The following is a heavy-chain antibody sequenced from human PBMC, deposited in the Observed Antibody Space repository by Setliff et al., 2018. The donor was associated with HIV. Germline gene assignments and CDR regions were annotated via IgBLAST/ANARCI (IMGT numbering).Heavy chain of an antibody. CDR1: GFTFSNAW. Sequence: LSLSCAASGFTFSNAWMSWVRQAPGKGLEWVANIKQDGSGHMVKYADSVEGRFTISRDNAKNSLYLQINSLRAEDTAMYYCAREDYNNYWEYWYFDLWGRGTLVTVSS. CDR2: IKQDGSGHMV. J-gene: IGHJ2*01. V-gene: IGHV3-7*01. D-gene: IGHD4-4*01. CDR3: AREDYNNYWEYWYFDL.